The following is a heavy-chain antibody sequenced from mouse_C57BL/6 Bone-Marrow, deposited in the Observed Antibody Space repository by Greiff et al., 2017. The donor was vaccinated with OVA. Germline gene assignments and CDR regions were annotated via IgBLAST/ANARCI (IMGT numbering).Heavy chain of an antibody. CDR1: GFTFSDYG. CDR3: ARNLRYFDV. J-gene: IGHJ1*03. CDR2: ISSGSSTI. Sequence: DVKLVESGGGLVKPGGSLKLSCAASGFTFSDYGMHWVRQAPEKGLEWVAYISSGSSTIYYADTEKGRFTISRDNAKNTLFLQMTSLRSEDTAMYYCARNLRYFDVWGTGTTVTVSS. V-gene: IGHV5-17*01.